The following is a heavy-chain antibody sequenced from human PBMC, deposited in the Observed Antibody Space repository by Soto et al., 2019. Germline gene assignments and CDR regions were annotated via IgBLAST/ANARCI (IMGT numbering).Heavy chain of an antibody. CDR1: ENTFTNFF. CDR2: VNPTFGVT. D-gene: IGHD4-17*01. J-gene: IGHJ4*02. V-gene: IGHV1-46*01. Sequence: QGLLIQSGAEVRRPGAAVKISCKASENTFTNFFFHWVRQAPGRSLEWLGMVNPTFGVTKYEQRFQGRLSMTGDTSTSTLFLAVRGLTSNDTALYFCARVTYGDYNFLYSWGQGTLVTVSS. CDR3: ARVTYGDYNFLYS.